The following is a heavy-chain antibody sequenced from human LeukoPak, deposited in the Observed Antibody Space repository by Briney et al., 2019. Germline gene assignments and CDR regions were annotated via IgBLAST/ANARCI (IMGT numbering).Heavy chain of an antibody. CDR2: ISDSGSTI. J-gene: IGHJ4*02. V-gene: IGHV3-11*01. CDR3: AIYYDSSGSIDH. Sequence: PGGALRLSCAASGFIFSDYYMTWIRQTPGKGLEWLSYISDSGSTINYADSVKGRLTISRDNAKKSLFLQMNSLRAEDTAVYYCAIYYDSSGSIDHWGQGTRVSVSS. D-gene: IGHD3-22*01. CDR1: GFIFSDYY.